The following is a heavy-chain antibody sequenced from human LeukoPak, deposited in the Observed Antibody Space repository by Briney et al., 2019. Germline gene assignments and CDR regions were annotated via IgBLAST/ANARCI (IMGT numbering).Heavy chain of an antibody. D-gene: IGHD6-13*01. V-gene: IGHV4-34*01. CDR2: INHSGST. J-gene: IGHJ3*01. Sequence: RPSETLSLTCAVYGGSFSGYYWSWIRQPPGKGLEWIGEINHSGSTNYNPSLKSRVTISVDTSKNQFSLKLSSVTAADTAVYYCAREPVLYSSSWYRSKNAFDVWGQGTMVTVSS. CDR3: AREPVLYSSSWYRSKNAFDV. CDR1: GGSFSGYY.